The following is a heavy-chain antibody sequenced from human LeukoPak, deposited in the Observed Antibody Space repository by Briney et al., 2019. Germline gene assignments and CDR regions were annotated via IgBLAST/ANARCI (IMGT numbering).Heavy chain of an antibody. D-gene: IGHD6-13*01. V-gene: IGHV5-51*01. J-gene: IGHJ4*02. CDR1: GYSFTSYW. Sequence: HGESLKISCKGSGYSFTSYWIGWVRQMPGKGLEWMGVIYPGDSDTRYSPSFQGQVTISADKSISTAYLQWSSLKASDAAMYYCVRLSYSSSWYDNYFEYWGQGSLVTVS. CDR3: VRLSYSSSWYDNYFEY. CDR2: IYPGDSDT.